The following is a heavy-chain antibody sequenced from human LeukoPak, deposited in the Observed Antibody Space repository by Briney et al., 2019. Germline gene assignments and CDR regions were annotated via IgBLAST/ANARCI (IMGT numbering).Heavy chain of an antibody. CDR1: GFTFSSYA. CDR2: ISGSGGST. CDR3: AKDRDDGSGTDYFDY. Sequence: GGSLRLSCAASGFTFSSYAMSWVRQAPGKGLEGVSAISGSGGSTYYADSAKGRFTISRDNSKNTLYLQMNSLRAEDTAVYYCAKDRDDGSGTDYFDYWGQGTLVTVSP. D-gene: IGHD3-10*01. J-gene: IGHJ4*02. V-gene: IGHV3-23*01.